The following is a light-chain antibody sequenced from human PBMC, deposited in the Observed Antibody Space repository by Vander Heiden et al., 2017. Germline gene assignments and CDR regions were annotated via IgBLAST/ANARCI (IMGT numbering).Light chain of an antibody. J-gene: IGKJ4*01. CDR3: RQDDTKPRT. CDR1: QGIRND. CDR2: AAS. Sequence: AIPLTPSPSSLSASVGDRVTITCRASQGIRNDLGSYQQKPGKAPKLLIYAASSLQSGVPSRFSGSGSGTDFTLTISSLHPEDFATYYCRQDDTKPRTFGRGTKVEIK. V-gene: IGKV1-6*01.